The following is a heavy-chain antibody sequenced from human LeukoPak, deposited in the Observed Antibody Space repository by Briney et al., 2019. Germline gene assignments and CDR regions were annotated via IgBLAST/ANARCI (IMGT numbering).Heavy chain of an antibody. CDR3: ASVVAAIIQDFGMDV. V-gene: IGHV1-2*02. CDR2: INPNSGGT. D-gene: IGHD2-15*01. CDR1: GYTFTGYY. J-gene: IGHJ6*02. Sequence: GASVKVSCKASGYTFTGYYMHWVRQAPGQGLEWMGWINPNSGGTNYAQQFQGRVTMTRDTSISTAYMELSRLRSDDTAVYYCASVVAAIIQDFGMDVWGQGTTVTVSS.